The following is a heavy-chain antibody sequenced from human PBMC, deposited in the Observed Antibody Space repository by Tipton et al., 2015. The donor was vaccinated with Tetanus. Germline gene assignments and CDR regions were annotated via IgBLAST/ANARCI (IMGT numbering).Heavy chain of an antibody. D-gene: IGHD6-19*01. Sequence: SLRLSCAASGFTFSSFGMTWVRQAPGKGLEWVSSISSSSSYIYYADSVKGRFTISRDNAKTSLYLQMSSLRAEDTAVYYCARMDGSGWFPLNGLDIGGQGTMVTVSS. CDR2: ISSSSSYI. V-gene: IGHV3-21*01. CDR3: ARMDGSGWFPLNGLDI. J-gene: IGHJ3*02. CDR1: GFTFSSFG.